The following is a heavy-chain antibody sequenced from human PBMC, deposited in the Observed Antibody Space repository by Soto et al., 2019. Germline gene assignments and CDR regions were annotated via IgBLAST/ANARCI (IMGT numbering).Heavy chain of an antibody. V-gene: IGHV3-48*02. CDR1: GFTFSSYS. J-gene: IGHJ6*02. D-gene: IGHD1-7*01. Sequence: GGSLRLSCAASGFTFSSYSMNWVRQAPGKGLEWVSYISSSSSTIYYADSVKGRFTISRDNAKNSLYLQMSSLRDEDTAVYYCARRITGTTFSYGMDVWGQGTTVTVSS. CDR3: ARRITGTTFSYGMDV. CDR2: ISSSSSTI.